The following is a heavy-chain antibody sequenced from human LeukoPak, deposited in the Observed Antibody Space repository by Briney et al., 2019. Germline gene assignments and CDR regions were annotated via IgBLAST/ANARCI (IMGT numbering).Heavy chain of an antibody. Sequence: GESLKISCKGSGYSFTSYWIGWVRQMPGKGLEWMGIIYPGDSDTRYSPSFQGQVTISADKSISTAYLQWSSVKASDTAMYYCARLRGSSWYHDAFDIWGQGTMVTVSS. CDR3: ARLRGSSWYHDAFDI. CDR1: GYSFTSYW. V-gene: IGHV5-51*01. D-gene: IGHD6-13*01. J-gene: IGHJ3*02. CDR2: IYPGDSDT.